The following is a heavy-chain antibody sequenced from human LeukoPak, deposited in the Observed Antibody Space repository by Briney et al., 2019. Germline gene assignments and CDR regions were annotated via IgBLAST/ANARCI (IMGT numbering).Heavy chain of an antibody. CDR3: ARDDSSGYYGYFQH. CDR2: IYYSGST. J-gene: IGHJ1*01. D-gene: IGHD3-22*01. CDR1: GGSISSYY. Sequence: SETLSLTCTVSGGSISSYYWSWIRQPPGKGLVWLGYIYYSGSTSYNPYLKSRVTISVDTSKNQFSLKLSSVTAADTAVYYCARDDSSGYYGYFQHWGQGTLVTVSS. V-gene: IGHV4-59*01.